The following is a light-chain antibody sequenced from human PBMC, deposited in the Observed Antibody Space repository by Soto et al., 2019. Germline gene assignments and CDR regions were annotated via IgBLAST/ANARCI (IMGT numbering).Light chain of an antibody. J-gene: IGKJ4*01. CDR1: QSISTN. CDR3: QQYNSWPTLT. CDR2: GAS. Sequence: EIVITQSPATLSVSPGERATLSCRASQSISTNLALYQQKPGQAPRLLISGASTRATGIPARFSGSGSGTEFTLTISSLQFEDFAVYYCQQYNSWPTLTCGGATKVDI. V-gene: IGKV3-15*01.